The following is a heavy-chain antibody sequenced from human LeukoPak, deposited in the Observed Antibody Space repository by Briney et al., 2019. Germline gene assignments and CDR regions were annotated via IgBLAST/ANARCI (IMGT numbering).Heavy chain of an antibody. Sequence: ASETISCKTSVYAVSDYYMHWVRQAPAQGLEWMGWIRGDTGDTDSPQKFRGRVTLTRDTSTDTAYLELSRLRYDDTAIYFCARVRVNSCDYWGQGTLVTVSS. D-gene: IGHD2-15*01. CDR3: ARVRVNSCDY. CDR2: IRGDTGDT. CDR1: VYAVSDYY. J-gene: IGHJ4*02. V-gene: IGHV1-2*02.